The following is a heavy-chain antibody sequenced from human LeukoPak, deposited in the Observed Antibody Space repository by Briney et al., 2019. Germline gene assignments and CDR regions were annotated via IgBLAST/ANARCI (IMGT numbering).Heavy chain of an antibody. D-gene: IGHD2-2*01. Sequence: ASVKVSRKASGYTFIAYYMHRVRQAPGQGLEWMGWINPNSGGTNYAQKFQGRVTMTRDTSISTVYMELSRLRSDDTAVYYCARDSCSSTSCLSIDDYWGQGTLVAVSS. CDR3: ARDSCSSTSCLSIDDY. J-gene: IGHJ4*02. CDR2: INPNSGGT. CDR1: GYTFIAYY. V-gene: IGHV1-2*02.